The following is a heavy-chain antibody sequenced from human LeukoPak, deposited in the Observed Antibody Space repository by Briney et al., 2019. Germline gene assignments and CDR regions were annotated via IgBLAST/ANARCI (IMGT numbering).Heavy chain of an antibody. CDR3: ARRGQTGYCSSTSCYYYYYMDV. J-gene: IGHJ6*03. CDR2: IYYSGST. CDR1: GGSISSGGYY. V-gene: IGHV4-31*03. Sequence: PSETLSLTCTVSGGSISSGGYYWSWIRQHPGKGLEWIGYIYYSGSTYYNPSLKSRVTISVDMSKNQFSLKLSSVTAADTAVYYCARRGQTGYCSSTSCYYYYYMDVWGKGTTVTVSS. D-gene: IGHD2-2*03.